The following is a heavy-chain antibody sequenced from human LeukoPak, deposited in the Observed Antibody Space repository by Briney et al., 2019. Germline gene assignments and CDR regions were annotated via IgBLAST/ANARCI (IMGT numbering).Heavy chain of an antibody. J-gene: IGHJ6*03. V-gene: IGHV1-18*01. CDR2: ISAYNGNT. Sequence: ASVKVSCKASGYTFTSYGISWVRQAPGQGLEGMGWISAYNGNTNYAQKLHGRVTMTTDTSTSTAYMELRSLRSDDTAVYYCARSLVTTSFRYYYYYMDVCGNGTTVTVSS. CDR3: ARSLVTTSFRYYYYYMDV. D-gene: IGHD4-11*01. CDR1: GYTFTSYG.